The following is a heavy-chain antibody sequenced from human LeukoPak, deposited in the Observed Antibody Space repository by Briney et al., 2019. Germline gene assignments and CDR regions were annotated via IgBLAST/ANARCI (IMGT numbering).Heavy chain of an antibody. CDR2: ISHSGST. V-gene: IGHV4-30-2*01. Sequence: PSETLSLTCTVSGGSISSGGYYWSWIRQPPGKGLEWIGYISHSGSTYYNPSLKSRVTISVDGSKNQFSLKVTSVTAADTAVYYCASITLASYYYMDVWGKGTTVTVSS. CDR1: GGSISSGGYY. D-gene: IGHD1-20*01. J-gene: IGHJ6*03. CDR3: ASITLASYYYMDV.